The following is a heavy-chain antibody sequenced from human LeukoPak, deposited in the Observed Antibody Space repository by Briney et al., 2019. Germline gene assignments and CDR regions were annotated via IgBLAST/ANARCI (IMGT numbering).Heavy chain of an antibody. D-gene: IGHD4-17*01. Sequence: PGGSLRLSCAASGFTFSSYAMHCVRQVPGKGLEWVAVISYDGGNQYYTDSVKGRFTISRDNSKLYLQMNSLTAEDTAVYYCARGRGSPVTTFFDYWGQGALVTVSS. V-gene: IGHV3-30-3*01. CDR2: ISYDGGNQ. CDR3: ARGRGSPVTTFFDY. CDR1: GFTFSSYA. J-gene: IGHJ4*02.